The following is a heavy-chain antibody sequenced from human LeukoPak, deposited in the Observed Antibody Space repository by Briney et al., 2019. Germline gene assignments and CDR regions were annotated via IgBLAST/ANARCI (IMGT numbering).Heavy chain of an antibody. CDR2: IYPGDSDT. Sequence: GESLKISCKTSGYTFTSYYIGWVRHMPGKGLEWMAFIYPGDSDTTYSPSFQGQVTISVDKSTSLVYQQWSSLKASDTAMYYCARRDMVRGLDYWGQGTLVTVSS. CDR3: ARRDMVRGLDY. D-gene: IGHD3-10*01. V-gene: IGHV5-51*01. J-gene: IGHJ4*02. CDR1: GYTFTSYY.